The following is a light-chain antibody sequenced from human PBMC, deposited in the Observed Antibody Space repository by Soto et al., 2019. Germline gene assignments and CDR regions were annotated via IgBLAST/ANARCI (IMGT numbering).Light chain of an antibody. V-gene: IGLV2-14*01. CDR2: DVS. CDR1: SSDVGGYKY. CDR3: TSYSSSRILL. J-gene: IGLJ2*01. Sequence: QSALTQPASVSGSPGQSITISCTGTSSDVGGYKYVSWYQQHPGKAPKLMIYDVSNRPSGVSNRLSASKSGNTASLTISGLQAEDEADYYCTSYSSSRILLFGGGTKLTVL.